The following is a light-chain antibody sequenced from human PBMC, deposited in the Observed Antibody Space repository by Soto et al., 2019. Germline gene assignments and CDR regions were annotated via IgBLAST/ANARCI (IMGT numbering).Light chain of an antibody. CDR2: NNN. J-gene: IGLJ1*01. Sequence: QSVLAQPPSTSGTPGQRVTISCSGSSSNIGSNSVNWYRQLPGTAPKLLIYNNNQRPSGIPDLFSGSESGTSASLAISGLQSEDEGDYYCAAWADTLSGLLYVFGTGTKLTVL. V-gene: IGLV1-44*01. CDR1: SSNIGSNS. CDR3: AAWADTLSGLLYV.